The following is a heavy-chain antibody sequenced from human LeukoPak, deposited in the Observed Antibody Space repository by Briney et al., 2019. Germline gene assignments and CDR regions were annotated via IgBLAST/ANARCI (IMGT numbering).Heavy chain of an antibody. Sequence: SGGSQRLSCAASGFTFSSYAMSWVRQAPGKGLEWVSAISGSGGSTYYADSVKGRFTISRDNSKNTLYLQMNSLRAEDTAVYYCAKGGAAAGPRTFDYWGQGTLVTVSS. J-gene: IGHJ4*02. V-gene: IGHV3-23*01. CDR2: ISGSGGST. D-gene: IGHD6-13*01. CDR1: GFTFSSYA. CDR3: AKGGAAAGPRTFDY.